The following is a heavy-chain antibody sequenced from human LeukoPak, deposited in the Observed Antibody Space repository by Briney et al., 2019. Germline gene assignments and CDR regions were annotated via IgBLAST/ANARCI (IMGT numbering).Heavy chain of an antibody. CDR2: TSSGGSA. D-gene: IGHD4-17*01. V-gene: IGHV4-39*01. CDR1: NGSITSTSY. J-gene: IGHJ4*02. CDR3: ARQGGGDFVDS. Sequence: SETLSLTCFVSNGSITSTSYWAWIRQSPGKGLEWIGTTSSGGSAYYKTSLKSRVTISVDTSKTQPSLRLTSVTAADTAVYYCARQGGGDFVDSWGQGTLVSVS.